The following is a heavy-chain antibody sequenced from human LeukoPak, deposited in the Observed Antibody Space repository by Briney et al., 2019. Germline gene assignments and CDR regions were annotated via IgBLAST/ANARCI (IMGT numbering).Heavy chain of an antibody. V-gene: IGHV4-59*01. CDR1: SGSMSSYY. D-gene: IGHD1-26*01. J-gene: IGHJ4*02. CDR2: IYHSGST. CDR3: ARFRSGSYSVMLFDY. Sequence: SETLSLTCTVASGSMSSYYWGWIRQPPGKGLEWIGSIYHSGSTHYNPSLNSRVTISIDTSKNQFSLKLKSVTAADTAVYFCARFRSGSYSVMLFDYWGQGTLVTVSS.